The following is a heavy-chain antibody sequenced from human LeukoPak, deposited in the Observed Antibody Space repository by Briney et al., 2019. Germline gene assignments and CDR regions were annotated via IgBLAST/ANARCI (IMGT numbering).Heavy chain of an antibody. V-gene: IGHV3-53*01. Sequence: GGSLRLSCVASGFTVSSNYMSWVRQAPGKGLEWVSILHSGGNRYYADSVKGRFAISRDNSKNTVYLQMNSLRAEDTAVFYCAKERDEGISAAGDCFDYWGQGTLVTVSS. J-gene: IGHJ4*02. CDR2: LHSGGNR. CDR3: AKERDEGISAAGDCFDY. CDR1: GFTVSSNY. D-gene: IGHD6-13*01.